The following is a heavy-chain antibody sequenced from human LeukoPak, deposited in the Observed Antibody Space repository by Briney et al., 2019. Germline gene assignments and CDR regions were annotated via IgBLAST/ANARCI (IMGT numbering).Heavy chain of an antibody. J-gene: IGHJ4*02. V-gene: IGHV3-23*01. CDR1: GFTFSSYA. CDR3: ARDSSAYYYDSSGYPFDY. CDR2: ISGSGGST. Sequence: GGSLRLSCAASGFTFSSYAMSWVRQAPGKGLEWVSAISGSGGSTYYADSVKGRFTTSRDNSKNTLYLQMNSLRAEDTAVYYCARDSSAYYYDSSGYPFDYWGQGTLVTVSS. D-gene: IGHD3-22*01.